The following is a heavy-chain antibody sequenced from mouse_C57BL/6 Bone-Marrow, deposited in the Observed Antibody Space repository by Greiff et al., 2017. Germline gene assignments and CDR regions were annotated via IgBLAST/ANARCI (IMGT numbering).Heavy chain of an antibody. CDR2: IYPRDGST. D-gene: IGHD1-1*01. CDR3: ASDCGSSDWYFGV. CDR1: GYTFTSYD. Sequence: QVQLQQPGPELVKPGASVKLSCKASGYTFTSYDINWVKQRPGQGLEWIGWIYPRDGSTKYNEKFKGKATLTVDTSSSTAYMELHSLTSEDSAVYFCASDCGSSDWYFGVWGRGPAVTVTA. V-gene: IGHV1-85*01. J-gene: IGHJ1*03.